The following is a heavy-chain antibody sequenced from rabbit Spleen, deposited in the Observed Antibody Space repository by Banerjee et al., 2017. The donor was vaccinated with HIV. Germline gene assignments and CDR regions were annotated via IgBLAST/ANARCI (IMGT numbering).Heavy chain of an antibody. J-gene: IGHJ6*01. CDR2: INAVTAKA. V-gene: IGHV1S45*01. CDR1: GFSFSNKAV. Sequence: QEQLVESGGGLVRPEGSLNLSCKASGFSFSNKAVMCWVRQAPGKGLEWIACINAVTAKAVYASWAKGRFTLSKTSSTTVTLQMTSLTVADTATYFCARDTGTSFSSYGMDLWGPGTLVTVS. D-gene: IGHD7-1*01. CDR3: ARDTGTSFSSYGMDL.